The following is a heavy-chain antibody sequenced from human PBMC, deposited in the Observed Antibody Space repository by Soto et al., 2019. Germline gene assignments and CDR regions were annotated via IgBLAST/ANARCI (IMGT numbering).Heavy chain of an antibody. CDR2: ISGTGGSS. D-gene: IGHD6-19*01. J-gene: IGHJ2*01. Sequence: EVQLLESGGGLVQPGGSLRLSCAASGFTFSTYTMSWVRQAPGKGMECVSAISGTGGSSSYTDSVRGRFTISRDNSKTTLTLQMDSLRAADTARYYCAKRAVAGRNWYFDLWGRVHLVTVSS. CDR3: AKRAVAGRNWYFDL. V-gene: IGHV3-23*01. CDR1: GFTFSTYT.